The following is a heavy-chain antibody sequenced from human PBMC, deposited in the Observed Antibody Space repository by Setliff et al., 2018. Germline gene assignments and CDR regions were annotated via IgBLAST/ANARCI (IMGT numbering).Heavy chain of an antibody. CDR2: IYYSGSP. D-gene: IGHD6-19*01. V-gene: IGHV4-39*07. Sequence: SETLSLTCSVSGGSISSSSYYWGWIRQPPGKGLEWIGSIYYSGSPTYNPSLKSRVTISIYKSKNQLSLDLTSVTAADTAVYYCARDRQWLVHGYYYYGMDVWGQGTTVTVSS. CDR3: ARDRQWLVHGYYYYGMDV. J-gene: IGHJ6*02. CDR1: GGSISSSSYY.